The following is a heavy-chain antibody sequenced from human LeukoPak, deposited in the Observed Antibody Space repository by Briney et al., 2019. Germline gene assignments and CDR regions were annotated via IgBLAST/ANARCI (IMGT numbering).Heavy chain of an antibody. CDR2: IYYSGST. CDR1: GGSISSSSYY. D-gene: IGHD6-19*01. V-gene: IGHV4-39*01. CDR3: ARCSIAVAGTPFDY. J-gene: IGHJ4*02. Sequence: PSETLSLTCTVSGGSISSSSYYWGWIRQPPGKGLEWIGSIYYSGSTYYNPSLKSRVTISVDTSKNQFSLNLSSVTAADTAVYYCARCSIAVAGTPFDYWGQGTLVTVSS.